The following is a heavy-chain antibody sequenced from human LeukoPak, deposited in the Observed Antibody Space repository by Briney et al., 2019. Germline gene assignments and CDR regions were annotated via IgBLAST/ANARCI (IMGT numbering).Heavy chain of an antibody. CDR2: IFYRGST. Sequence: PSETLSLTCTVSGGSISSGGYYWSWIRPHPGKGLEWIVYIFYRGSTYYNPSLKSRGTISVDTSKNQFSLKLSSVTAADTAVYYCARVIVSVFGGGSYIAFDIWGQGTMVTVSS. V-gene: IGHV4-31*03. D-gene: IGHD1-26*01. J-gene: IGHJ3*02. CDR1: GGSISSGGYY. CDR3: ARVIVSVFGGGSYIAFDI.